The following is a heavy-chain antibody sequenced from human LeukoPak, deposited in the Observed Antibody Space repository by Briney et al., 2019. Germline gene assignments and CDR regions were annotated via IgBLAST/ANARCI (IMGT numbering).Heavy chain of an antibody. J-gene: IGHJ3*02. CDR3: ARDGCSSTSCYYAFDI. CDR2: IYYSGST. CDR1: GGSISSHY. D-gene: IGHD2-2*01. V-gene: IGHV4-59*11. Sequence: KPSQTLSLTCTVAGGSISSHYWSWIRQPPGKGLEWIRYIYYSGSTNYNPSLKSRVTISVGTSKNQFSLKLSSVTAADTAVYYCARDGCSSTSCYYAFDIWGQGTMVTVSS.